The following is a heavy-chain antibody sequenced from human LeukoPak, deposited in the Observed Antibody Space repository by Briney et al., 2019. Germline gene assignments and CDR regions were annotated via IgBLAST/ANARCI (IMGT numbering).Heavy chain of an antibody. CDR2: IKQDGSEK. D-gene: IGHD3-10*01. CDR1: GFSLRTSW. Sequence: GGSLRLSCAASGFSLRTSWMSWVRQAPGKGLEWVGNIKQDGSEKNYVDSVKGRFTISRDNAKNSLYLQMNSLRAEDTAVYYCAKDGGGPLDGGQGTLVTVSS. J-gene: IGHJ4*02. CDR3: AKDGGGPLD. V-gene: IGHV3-7*04.